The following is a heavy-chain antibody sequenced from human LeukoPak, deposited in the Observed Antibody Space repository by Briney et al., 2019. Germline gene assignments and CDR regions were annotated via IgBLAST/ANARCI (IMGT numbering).Heavy chain of an antibody. V-gene: IGHV3-30*05. CDR1: GFTFSNYG. D-gene: IGHD1-26*01. CDR3: ARSWSERVGAIFEGSFDV. CDR2: MSFDGKA. Sequence: GSLRLSCESSGFTFSNYGIHWVRQAPGKGLEWVALMSFDGKAFYADSVRGRFTMSRDISNNTLDLQMNSLRSDDTALYFCARSWSERVGAIFEGSFDVWGPGTMVSVSS. J-gene: IGHJ3*01.